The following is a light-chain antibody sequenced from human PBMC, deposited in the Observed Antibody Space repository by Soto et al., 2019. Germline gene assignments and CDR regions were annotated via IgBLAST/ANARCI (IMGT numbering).Light chain of an antibody. J-gene: IGKJ1*01. CDR2: GAS. Sequence: EMVMTQSPGTLSVSPGERATLSCRASQSVGSNLAWYQQKAGQAPRLLIYGASTRATGIPARFSGSGSGTEFTLTISSLHSEDFAVYYCQQYNDWPPWTFGQGTKVEI. CDR3: QQYNDWPPWT. CDR1: QSVGSN. V-gene: IGKV3-15*01.